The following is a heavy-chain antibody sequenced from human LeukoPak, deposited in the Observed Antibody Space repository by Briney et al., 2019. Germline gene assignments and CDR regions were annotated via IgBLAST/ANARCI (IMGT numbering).Heavy chain of an antibody. CDR1: VYTFTGYY. Sequence: GASVKVSFKASVYTFTGYYMHCVRQVPGQGLEWMGWINPNSGGTNYAQKFQGRVTMTRDTSISTAYMELSRLRSDDTAVYYCARDRTKYCSSTSCYADWFDPWGQGTLVTVSS. J-gene: IGHJ5*02. CDR2: INPNSGGT. D-gene: IGHD2-2*01. CDR3: ARDRTKYCSSTSCYADWFDP. V-gene: IGHV1-2*02.